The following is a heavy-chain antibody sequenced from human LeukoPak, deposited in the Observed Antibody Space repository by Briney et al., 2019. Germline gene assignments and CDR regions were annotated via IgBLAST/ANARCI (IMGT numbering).Heavy chain of an antibody. CDR3: ARDGVRYFDWSPKRNWFDP. J-gene: IGHJ5*02. V-gene: IGHV4-38-2*02. CDR2: IYHSGST. D-gene: IGHD3-9*01. CDR1: GGSISSYY. Sequence: SETLSLTCTVSGGSISSYYWGWIRQPPGKGLEWIGSIYHSGSTYYNPSLKSRVTISVDTSKNQFSLKLSSVTAADTAVYYCARDGVRYFDWSPKRNWFDPWGQGTLVTVSS.